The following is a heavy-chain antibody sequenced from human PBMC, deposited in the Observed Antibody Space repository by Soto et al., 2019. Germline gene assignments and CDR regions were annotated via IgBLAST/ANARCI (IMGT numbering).Heavy chain of an antibody. D-gene: IGHD3-22*01. CDR1: GFTFSSYA. CDR2: ISYDGSNK. J-gene: IGHJ4*02. V-gene: IGHV3-30-3*01. Sequence: QVQLVESGGGVVQPGRSLRLSCAASGFTFSSYAMHWVRQAPGKGLEWVAVISYDGSNKYYADSVKGRFTISRDNSKNTLYLQMNSLRAEDTAVYYFARGGLFGGYIPGSFDYWGQGTLVTVSS. CDR3: ARGGLFGGYIPGSFDY.